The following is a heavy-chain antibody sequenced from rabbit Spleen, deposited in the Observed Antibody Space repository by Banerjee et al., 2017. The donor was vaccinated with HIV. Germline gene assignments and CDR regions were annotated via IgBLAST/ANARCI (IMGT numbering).Heavy chain of an antibody. V-gene: IGHV1S40*01. J-gene: IGHJ3*01. Sequence: QSLEESGGDLVKPGASLTLTCTASGFDFSSDYYICWVRQAPGKGLEWSACIYGANSVSTDYANWARGRFTVSKTSSTTVTLQMTSLTAADTATYFCARAIVPWLGLTRLDLWGPGTLVTVS. CDR3: ARAIVPWLGLTRLDL. D-gene: IGHD4-1*01. CDR1: GFDFSSDYY. CDR2: IYGANSVST.